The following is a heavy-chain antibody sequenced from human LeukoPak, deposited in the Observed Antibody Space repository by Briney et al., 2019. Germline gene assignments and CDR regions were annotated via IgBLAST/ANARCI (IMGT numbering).Heavy chain of an antibody. CDR3: VRDRCRGSCYAVLYYYYGMDV. V-gene: IGHV1-18*04. CDR1: GYTFTSYG. J-gene: IGHJ6*04. D-gene: IGHD2-2*01. CDR2: MSAYNGNT. Sequence: GASVKVSCKASGYTFTSYGISWVRQAPGQGLEWLGWMSAYNGNTNYAQKLQGRVTMTTDTSTSTAYMELSRLRPDGTAVYYCVRDRCRGSCYAVLYYYYGMDVWGKGTTVTVSS.